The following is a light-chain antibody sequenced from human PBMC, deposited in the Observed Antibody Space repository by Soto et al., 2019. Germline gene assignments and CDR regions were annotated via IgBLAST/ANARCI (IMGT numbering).Light chain of an antibody. CDR3: QQSYNTPVT. CDR2: AAS. J-gene: IGKJ5*01. CDR1: QGISSY. Sequence: VIWMTQSPSLLSASTGDRVTISCRMSQGISSYLAWYQQKPGKDPEILIYAASTLQSGVPSRFSGSGSGTDFNLTITSLRTEDFATYGCQQSYNTPVTFGQGIRLEIK. V-gene: IGKV1D-8*03.